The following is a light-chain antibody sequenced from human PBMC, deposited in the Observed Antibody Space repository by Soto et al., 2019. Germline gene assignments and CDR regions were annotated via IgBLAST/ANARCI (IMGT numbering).Light chain of an antibody. CDR2: ATS. J-gene: IGKJ4*01. CDR1: QSIGKY. CDR3: QQAYGSPLT. V-gene: IGKV1-39*01. Sequence: EIQMTQSPASLSASVGDRVTLTCRASQSIGKYLNCYQQRPGKAPELLISATSILQNGVPSRFSGSGSGTDFSLTINSLQPEDVATYYCQQAYGSPLTFGGGTKVE.